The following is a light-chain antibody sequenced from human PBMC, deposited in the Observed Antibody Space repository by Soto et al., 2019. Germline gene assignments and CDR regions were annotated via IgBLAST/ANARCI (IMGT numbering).Light chain of an antibody. V-gene: IGKV1-5*01. J-gene: IGKJ2*01. CDR3: QQYGT. CDR1: QSISSW. CDR2: DAS. Sequence: DIQMTQSPSTLSASVGDRVTITCRASQSISSWLAWYQQKPGKAPKLLIYDASSLESGVPSSFSGSGSCTEFTLTISTLQPDDFATYYCQQYGTFGQGTKLEIK.